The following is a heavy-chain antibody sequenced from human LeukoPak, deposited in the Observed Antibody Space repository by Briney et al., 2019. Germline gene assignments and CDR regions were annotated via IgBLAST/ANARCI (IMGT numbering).Heavy chain of an antibody. D-gene: IGHD4-11*01. CDR3: ARGAYSNYYHRSRWFDP. J-gene: IGHJ5*02. CDR1: GGSFSGYY. V-gene: IGHV4-34*01. CDR2: INHSGST. Sequence: PSETLSLTCAVYGGSFSGYYWSWIRQPPGKGLEWIGEINHSGSTNYNPSLKSRVTISVDTSKNQFSLKPSSVTAADTAVYYCARGAYSNYYHRSRWFDPWGQGTLVTVSS.